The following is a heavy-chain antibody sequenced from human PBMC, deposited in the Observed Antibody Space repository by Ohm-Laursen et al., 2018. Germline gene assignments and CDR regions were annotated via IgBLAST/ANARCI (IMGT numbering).Heavy chain of an antibody. CDR3: ARSKSVTGTTFDY. CDR1: GYSISSGNW. J-gene: IGHJ4*02. V-gene: IGHV4-28*01. Sequence: SETLSLTCAVSGYSISSGNWWGWIRQPPGKGLEWLGDIYYSGSTYYNPSLKSRVTMSVDTSKKQLSLKLSSVTAVDTAVYYCARSKSVTGTTFDYWGQGTLVTVSS. CDR2: IYYSGST. D-gene: IGHD1-1*01.